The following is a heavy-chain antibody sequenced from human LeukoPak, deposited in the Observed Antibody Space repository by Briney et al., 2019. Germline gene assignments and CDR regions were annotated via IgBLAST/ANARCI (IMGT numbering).Heavy chain of an antibody. CDR1: VGSISSSSYY. D-gene: IGHD3-22*01. J-gene: IGHJ3*02. V-gene: IGHV4-39*01. Sequence: SETLSLTCTVSVGSISSSSYYWGWIRQPLGKGLEWIGCIYYSGSTYYNPSLKSRVTISVDTSKNQFSLKLSSVTAADTAVYYCAITGGPYYYDSSGSSIDPFDIWGQGTMVTVSS. CDR3: AITGGPYYYDSSGSSIDPFDI. CDR2: IYYSGST.